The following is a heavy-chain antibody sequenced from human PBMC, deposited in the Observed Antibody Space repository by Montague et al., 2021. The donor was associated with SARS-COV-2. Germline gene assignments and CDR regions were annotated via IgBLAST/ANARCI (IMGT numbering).Heavy chain of an antibody. CDR1: GDSIRNYF. Sequence: SETLSLTCTVSGDSIRNYFWSWIRQPPGKGLEWIGYIYYYGNTHHNPSLKSRATISIDTSRNLFSLQLRSVTAADTAVYFFAKEFGSGSINPNYGGQGVLVTVSS. D-gene: IGHD3-10*01. CDR3: AKEFGSGSINPNY. CDR2: IYYYGNT. J-gene: IGHJ4*02. V-gene: IGHV4-59*01.